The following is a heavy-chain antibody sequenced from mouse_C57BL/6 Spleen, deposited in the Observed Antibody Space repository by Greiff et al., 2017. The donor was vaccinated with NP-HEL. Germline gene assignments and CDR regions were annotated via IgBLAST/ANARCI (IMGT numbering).Heavy chain of an antibody. D-gene: IGHD1-1*01. CDR1: GYTFTDYY. CDR3: ASWAYYGSSFDY. V-gene: IGHV1-26*01. J-gene: IGHJ2*01. Sequence: EVQLQQSGPELVKPGASVKISCKASGYTFTDYYMNWVKQSHGKSLEWIGDIIPNNGGTSYNQKFKGKATLTADKSSSTAYMELRSLTSEDSAVYYCASWAYYGSSFDYWGQGTTLTVSS. CDR2: IIPNNGGT.